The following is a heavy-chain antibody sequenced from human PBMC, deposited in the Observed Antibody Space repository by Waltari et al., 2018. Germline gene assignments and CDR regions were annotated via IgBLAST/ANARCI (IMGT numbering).Heavy chain of an antibody. CDR2: INHSGST. CDR3: ARVEAVAGTGPFDY. Sequence: WIRQPPGKGLEWIGEINHSGSTNYNPSLKSRVTISVDTSKNQFSLKLSSVTAADTAVYYCARVEAVAGTGPFDYWGQGTLVTVSS. J-gene: IGHJ4*02. D-gene: IGHD6-19*01. V-gene: IGHV4-34*01.